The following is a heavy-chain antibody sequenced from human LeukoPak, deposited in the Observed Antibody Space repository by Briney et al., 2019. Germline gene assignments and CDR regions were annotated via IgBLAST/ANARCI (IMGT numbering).Heavy chain of an antibody. V-gene: IGHV3-74*01. J-gene: IGHJ3*02. CDR2: INSDGSST. CDR3: VRKGNAFDI. CDR1: GLTSSSFW. Sequence: GGSLRLSCATSGLTSSSFWIHWVRQAPGKGLVWVSRINSDGSSTDYADSVKGRFTISRDNAKNTLYLQMNSLRAEDTAVYYCVRKGNAFDIWGQGTMVTVSS.